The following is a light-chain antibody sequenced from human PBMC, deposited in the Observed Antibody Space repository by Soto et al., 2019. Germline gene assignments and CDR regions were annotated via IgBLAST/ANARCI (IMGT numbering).Light chain of an antibody. J-gene: IGLJ1*01. Sequence: QSVLTQPASVSGSPGQSITISCTGTSSDVGGYNYVSWYQLHPGKAPKILVYEVSNRPSGVSNRFSGSKSGNAASLTISGLQAEDEADYYCSSYTSSSTYVFGTGTKLTVL. V-gene: IGLV2-14*01. CDR2: EVS. CDR1: SSDVGGYNY. CDR3: SSYTSSSTYV.